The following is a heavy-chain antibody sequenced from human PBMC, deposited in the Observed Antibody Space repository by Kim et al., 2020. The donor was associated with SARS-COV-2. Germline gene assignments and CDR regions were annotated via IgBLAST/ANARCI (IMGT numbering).Heavy chain of an antibody. CDR3: TTDLFPHRPPVDTAMVHAFDI. J-gene: IGHJ3*02. D-gene: IGHD5-18*01. V-gene: IGHV3-15*01. CDR2: IKSKTDGGTT. CDR1: GFTFSNAW. Sequence: GGSLRLSCAASGFTFSNAWMSWVRQAPGKGLEWVGRIKSKTDGGTTDYAAPVKGRFTISRDDSKNTLYLQMNSLKTEDTAVYYCTTDLFPHRPPVDTAMVHAFDIWGQGTMVTVSS.